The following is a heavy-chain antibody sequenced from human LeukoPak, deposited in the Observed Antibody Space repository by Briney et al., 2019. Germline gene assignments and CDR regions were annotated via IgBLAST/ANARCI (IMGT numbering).Heavy chain of an antibody. CDR1: GYTFTNYY. V-gene: IGHV1-2*02. CDR3: ATDLGYCSSTSCPMDY. J-gene: IGHJ4*02. CDR2: INPNSGST. D-gene: IGHD2-2*01. Sequence: ASVKVSCKASGYTFTNYYIHWVRQATGQGLEWMGWINPNSGSTNYAQKFQGRVTMTRDTSISKAYMEVSRLRFDDTAVYYCATDLGYCSSTSCPMDYWGQGTLVTVSS.